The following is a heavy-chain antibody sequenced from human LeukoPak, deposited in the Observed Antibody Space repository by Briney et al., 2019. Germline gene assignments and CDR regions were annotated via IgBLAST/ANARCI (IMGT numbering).Heavy chain of an antibody. V-gene: IGHV1-8*01. CDR3: ARENTMVRGVIIRRDAFDI. CDR1: GYTFTSYD. J-gene: IGHJ3*02. D-gene: IGHD3-10*01. CDR2: MNPNSGNT. Sequence: ASVKVSCKASGYTFTSYDINWVRQATGQGLEWMGWMNPNSGNTGYAQKFQGRVTITADESTSTAYMELSSLRSEDTAVYYCARENTMVRGVIIRRDAFDIWGQGTMVTVSS.